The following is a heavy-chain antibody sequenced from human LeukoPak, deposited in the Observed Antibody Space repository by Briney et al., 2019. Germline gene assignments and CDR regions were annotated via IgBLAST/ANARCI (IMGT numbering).Heavy chain of an antibody. J-gene: IGHJ6*02. D-gene: IGHD3-16*01. CDR2: IYYSGST. CDR1: GGSISSSIYY. CDR3: ARGRGLRPMDV. Sequence: SETLSLTCTVSGGSISSSIYYWGWIRQPPGKGLEWIGSIYYSGSTYYNPSLKSRVTISLDTSKNQFSLKLSSMTAADTAMYYCARGRGLRPMDVWGQGTTVTVSS. V-gene: IGHV4-39*07.